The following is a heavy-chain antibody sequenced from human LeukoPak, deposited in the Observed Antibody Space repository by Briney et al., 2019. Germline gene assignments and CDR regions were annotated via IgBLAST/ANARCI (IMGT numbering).Heavy chain of an antibody. Sequence: ASVKVSCKASGYTFTAYYMHWVRQAPGQGLEWMGWINPNSGGTHYAQKFQGRVTMTRDTSISTAYMELSRLRSDDTAVYYCARDYYDSSGFGAFDIWGQGTVVTDSS. D-gene: IGHD3-22*01. V-gene: IGHV1-2*02. CDR1: GYTFTAYY. CDR3: ARDYYDSSGFGAFDI. CDR2: INPNSGGT. J-gene: IGHJ3*02.